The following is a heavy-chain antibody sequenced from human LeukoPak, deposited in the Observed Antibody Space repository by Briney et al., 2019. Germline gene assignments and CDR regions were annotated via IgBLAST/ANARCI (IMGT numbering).Heavy chain of an antibody. J-gene: IGHJ2*01. CDR2: IYYTGTT. D-gene: IGHD2-2*01. V-gene: IGHV4-39*01. Sequence: SETLSLTCTVSGGSISSSSYYGGWIRQPPRKGLEWIGSIYYTGTTYYNPSLKSPVTISVDTPKNQFSLKVNSVTAADTAVYYCARHGPAGDQQLTLYWYFDLWGRGTLVTVSS. CDR1: GGSISSSSYY. CDR3: ARHGPAGDQQLTLYWYFDL.